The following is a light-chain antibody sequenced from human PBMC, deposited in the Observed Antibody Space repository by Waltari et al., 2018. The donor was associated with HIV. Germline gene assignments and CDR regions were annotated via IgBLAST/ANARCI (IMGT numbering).Light chain of an antibody. CDR3: CSYAGRSSHV. J-gene: IGLJ1*01. V-gene: IGLV2-23*02. CDR2: AVT. CDR1: SSDVGSYNV. Sequence: QSALTQPASVSGSPGQSITISCTGTSSDVGSYNVVSCYQQHPGKAPKLMINAVTKRPAGVSHRFSGSKSGNTASLTISGLQAEDEADYYCCSYAGRSSHVFGTGTKVTVL.